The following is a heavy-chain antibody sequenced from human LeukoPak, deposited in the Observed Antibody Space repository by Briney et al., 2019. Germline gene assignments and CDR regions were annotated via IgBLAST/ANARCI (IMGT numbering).Heavy chain of an antibody. CDR3: ARGVAAAGTEDAFDI. D-gene: IGHD6-13*01. Sequence: GASVKVSCKASGYTFTSYDINWVRQATGQGLEWMGGIIPMFGTANYAQKFQGRVTITADKSTSTAYMELSSLRCEDTVVYYCARGVAAAGTEDAFDIWGQGTMVTVSS. J-gene: IGHJ3*02. CDR1: GYTFTSYD. CDR2: IIPMFGTA. V-gene: IGHV1-69*06.